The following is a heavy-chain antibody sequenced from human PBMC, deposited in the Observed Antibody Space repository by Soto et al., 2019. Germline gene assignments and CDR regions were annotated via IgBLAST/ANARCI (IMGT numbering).Heavy chain of an antibody. CDR1: GGSISSSSYY. J-gene: IGHJ5*02. D-gene: IGHD6-13*01. V-gene: IGHV4-39*01. Sequence: SETLSLTCTVSGGSISSSSYYWGWIRQPPGKGLEWIGSIYYSGSTYYNPSLKSRVTISVDTSKNQFSLKLSSVTAADTAVYYCARTLIAAAGTWFDPWGKGTLVTVSS. CDR3: ARTLIAAAGTWFDP. CDR2: IYYSGST.